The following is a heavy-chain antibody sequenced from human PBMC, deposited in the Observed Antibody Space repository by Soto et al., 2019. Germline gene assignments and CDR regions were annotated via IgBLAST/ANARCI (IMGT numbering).Heavy chain of an antibody. D-gene: IGHD3-9*01. CDR3: AIILILTGYYWFDP. Sequence: SETLSLTCTVSGGSISSSSYYWGWIRHPPGKGLEWIGSIYCSGRTYYNPSLKSRVTISVDTSKNQFSLRLSSVTAADTAVYYCAIILILTGYYWFDPWGQGTLVTVSS. CDR1: GGSISSSSYY. CDR2: IYCSGRT. J-gene: IGHJ5*02. V-gene: IGHV4-39*01.